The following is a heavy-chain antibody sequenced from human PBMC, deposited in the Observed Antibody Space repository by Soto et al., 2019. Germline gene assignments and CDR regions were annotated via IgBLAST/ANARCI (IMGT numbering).Heavy chain of an antibody. CDR1: GLTFSNYA. CDR3: AKGFYEGAATARIGY. J-gene: IGHJ4*02. V-gene: IGHV3-23*01. CDR2: IPGRGAGT. D-gene: IGHD1-26*01. Sequence: EVQLLESGGGLVQPGGSLRLSCAASGLTFSNYAMSWVRQAPGKGLEWVSAIPGRGAGTYYADSMKGQFTISRDNYKNALYLQVNRLRAEDTDVYYCAKGFYEGAATARIGYGGQGTLVGVAS.